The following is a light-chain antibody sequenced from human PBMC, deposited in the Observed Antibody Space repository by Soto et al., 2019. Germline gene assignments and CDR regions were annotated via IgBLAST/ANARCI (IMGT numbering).Light chain of an antibody. J-gene: IGLJ2*01. Sequence: QSALTQPASVSGSPGQSITISCTGTSSDVGGYNYVSWYQQHPGKAPKLMIYDVSNRPSGVSNRFSGSKSGNTASLTISGLQAEDEADYYCSSYTSSSTLGVVFGGGTKVTRP. CDR1: SSDVGGYNY. V-gene: IGLV2-14*01. CDR2: DVS. CDR3: SSYTSSSTLGVV.